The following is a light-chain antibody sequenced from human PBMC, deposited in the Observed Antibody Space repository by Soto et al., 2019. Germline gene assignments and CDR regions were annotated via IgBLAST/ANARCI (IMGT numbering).Light chain of an antibody. Sequence: QSVLTQPASVSGSPGQSITISCTGTSSDVGGYNYVSWYQQHPGKAPKLMIYEVSNRPSGVSNRFSGSKSGNTASLTISGLQPEDEADYSCSSYNSRSTYVFGTGTKVTVL. V-gene: IGLV2-14*01. CDR1: SSDVGGYNY. CDR3: SSYNSRSTYV. J-gene: IGLJ1*01. CDR2: EVS.